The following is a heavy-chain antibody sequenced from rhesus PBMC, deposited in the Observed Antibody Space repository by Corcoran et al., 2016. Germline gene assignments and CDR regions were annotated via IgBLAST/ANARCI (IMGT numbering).Heavy chain of an antibody. CDR3: ARSGIAAAGTGDYFDY. J-gene: IGHJ4*01. V-gene: IGHV4S7*01. D-gene: IGHD6-31*01. CDR1: GGSISGGYG. CDR2: IESSSRTT. Sequence: QVQLQESGPGLLKPSETLSLTCAVSGGSISGGYGWGWIRQPPGKGLGWSGSIESSSRTTSYNPSIKSRVTISTDTSKNQFSLKLSSVTAADTAVYYCARSGIAAAGTGDYFDYWGQGVLVTVSS.